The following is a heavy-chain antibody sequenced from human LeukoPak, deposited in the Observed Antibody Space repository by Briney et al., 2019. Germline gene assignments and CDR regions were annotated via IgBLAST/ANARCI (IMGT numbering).Heavy chain of an antibody. D-gene: IGHD3-3*01. CDR3: AGSTIFGVVGDAFDI. V-gene: IGHV4-59*01. J-gene: IGHJ3*02. CDR1: GGSISSYY. Sequence: PSETLSLTCTVSGGSISSYYWSWIRQPPGKGLEWIGYIYYSGSTNYNPSLKSRVTISVDTSKNQFSPKLSSVTAADTAVYYCAGSTIFGVVGDAFDIWGQGTMVTVSS. CDR2: IYYSGST.